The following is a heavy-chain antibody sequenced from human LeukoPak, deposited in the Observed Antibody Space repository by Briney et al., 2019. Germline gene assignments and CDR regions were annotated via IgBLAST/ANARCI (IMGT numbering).Heavy chain of an antibody. J-gene: IGHJ5*02. CDR2: IYYSGNT. CDR1: GGSISSSHYY. D-gene: IGHD2-8*01. CDR3: AGQRRVTGPNWFGP. V-gene: IGHV4-39*01. Sequence: PSETLSLTCTVSGGSISSSHYYWGWVRQPPGKGLEWIGSIYYSGNTYYNPSLKSRVTMSVGTSMNQFSLKLNSVTAADTAVYYCAGQRRVTGPNWFGPWGQGTLVTVSS.